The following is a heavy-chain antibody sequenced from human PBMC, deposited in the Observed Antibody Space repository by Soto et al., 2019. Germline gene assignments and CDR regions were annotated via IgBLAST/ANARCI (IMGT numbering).Heavy chain of an antibody. J-gene: IGHJ4*02. Sequence: SVKVCCKASGLSFTSSAMQWVRQACGQRLEWIGWIVVGSGNTNYAQKFQERVTITRDMSTSTAYMELSSLRSEDTAMYYCAKYSGSYHSNFDYWGQGTLVTVSS. CDR2: IVVGSGNT. CDR3: AKYSGSYHSNFDY. CDR1: GLSFTSSA. D-gene: IGHD1-26*01. V-gene: IGHV1-58*02.